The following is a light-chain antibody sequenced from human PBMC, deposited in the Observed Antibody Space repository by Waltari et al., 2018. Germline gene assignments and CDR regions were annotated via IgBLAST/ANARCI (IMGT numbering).Light chain of an antibody. V-gene: IGLV3-21*01. CDR1: YFGTED. J-gene: IGLJ7*01. CDR2: TNS. Sequence: SYGLTQPPSVAVSPGQTARITCGGDYFGTEDVNWYQQKPPQAPLLVIYTNSARPSGIPDRFSGSRSWNPATLIVGGVEAGDEAEYYCQVCDVQSDHVFFGGGTRLTVL. CDR3: QVCDVQSDHVF.